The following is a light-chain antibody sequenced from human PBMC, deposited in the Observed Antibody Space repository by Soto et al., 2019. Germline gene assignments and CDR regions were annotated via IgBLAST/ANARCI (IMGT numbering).Light chain of an antibody. CDR2: HAS. V-gene: IGKV3-20*01. J-gene: IGKJ4*01. Sequence: EVVLTQSPGTLSLSPGERATLSCRASQTVYSSYLAWYQRKPGQAPRLLIYHASSMATGIPDRFSGSGSWADFNLTISKLEPEAFAVYYFQQYGSSITFGGWTKVEIK. CDR1: QTVYSSY. CDR3: QQYGSSIT.